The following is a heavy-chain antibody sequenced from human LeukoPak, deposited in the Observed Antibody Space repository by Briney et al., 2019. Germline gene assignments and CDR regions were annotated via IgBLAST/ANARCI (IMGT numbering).Heavy chain of an antibody. Sequence: GGSLRLTCAASGFTFDDYGMSWVRQAPGKGLEWVSGINWNGGSTGYADSVKGRFTISRDNAKNSLYLQMNSLRAEDTALDYCAREFASGQSHYYYYYMDVWGKGTTVTVSS. V-gene: IGHV3-20*04. CDR2: INWNGGST. CDR1: GFTFDDYG. CDR3: AREFASGQSHYYYYYMDV. J-gene: IGHJ6*03.